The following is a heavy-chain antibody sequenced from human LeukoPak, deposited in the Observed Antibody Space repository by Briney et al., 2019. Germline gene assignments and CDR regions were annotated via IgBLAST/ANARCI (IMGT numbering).Heavy chain of an antibody. CDR1: GGSISSGGYY. D-gene: IGHD3-9*01. CDR3: ARGRYDILSSRQRFDY. J-gene: IGHJ4*02. Sequence: PSQTLSLTCTVSGGSISSGGYYWSWLRQHPGTGLEWIGYIYYSGSTYYNPSLKSRVTISVDTSKNQFSLKLSSVTAADTAVYYCARGRYDILSSRQRFDYWGQGTLVTVSS. V-gene: IGHV4-31*03. CDR2: IYYSGST.